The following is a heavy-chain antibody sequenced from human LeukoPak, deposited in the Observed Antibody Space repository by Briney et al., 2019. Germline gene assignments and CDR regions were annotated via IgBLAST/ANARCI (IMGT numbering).Heavy chain of an antibody. V-gene: IGHV3-30*04. CDR1: GFTFSSYA. CDR2: ISYDGSNK. J-gene: IGHJ3*02. Sequence: GGSLRLSCAASGFTFSSYAMHWVRQAPGKGLEWVAVISYDGSNKKYADSVKGRFTISRDSSKNTLYLQMNSLRAEDTAVYYCAKSYSGSYRDAFDIWGQGTMVTVSS. D-gene: IGHD1-26*01. CDR3: AKSYSGSYRDAFDI.